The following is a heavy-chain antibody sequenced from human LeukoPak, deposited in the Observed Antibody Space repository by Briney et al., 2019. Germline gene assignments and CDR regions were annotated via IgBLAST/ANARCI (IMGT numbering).Heavy chain of an antibody. J-gene: IGHJ6*03. Sequence: SVKVSCKASGDTFTSYTISWVRQAPGQGLEWMGRIIPIISIANYAQTFQGRVTLTADKSTSTAYMELSSLRSEDTAAYYSAGVGYSSLGDYMDVWGKGTTVTVSS. CDR2: IIPIISIA. V-gene: IGHV1-69*02. CDR3: AGVGYSSLGDYMDV. CDR1: GDTFTSYT. D-gene: IGHD6-13*01.